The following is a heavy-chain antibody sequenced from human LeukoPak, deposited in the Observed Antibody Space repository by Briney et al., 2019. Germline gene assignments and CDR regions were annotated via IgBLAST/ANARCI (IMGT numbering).Heavy chain of an antibody. D-gene: IGHD1-26*01. J-gene: IGHJ4*02. CDR1: GGSLSSSSYY. CDR3: ATPPYSGGATDY. V-gene: IGHV4-39*07. Sequence: PSETLSLTCTVSGGSLSSSSYYWGWIRQPPGKGLEWIASINYSGGTYYNPSLKSRVTISVDTSKNQFSLKVNSVTAADTAVYYCATPPYSGGATDYWGQGSLVTVSS. CDR2: INYSGGT.